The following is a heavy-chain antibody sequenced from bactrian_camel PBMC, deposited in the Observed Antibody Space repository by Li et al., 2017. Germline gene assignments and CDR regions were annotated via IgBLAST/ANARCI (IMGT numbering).Heavy chain of an antibody. CDR1: EFTSNRCG. D-gene: IGHD2*01. CDR2: INRDGSA. CDR3: KTFFMKGSYRACAQLSG. V-gene: IGHV3S53*01. Sequence: HVQLVESGGGSVQAGGSLRLSCTTPEFTSNRCGMAWYRQATGKEREWVSSINRDGSASYVDSVKDRFTASTDKAKDTVYLQMNSLKPEDTAMYSCKTFFMKGSYRACAQLSGWGQGTQVTV. J-gene: IGHJ4*01.